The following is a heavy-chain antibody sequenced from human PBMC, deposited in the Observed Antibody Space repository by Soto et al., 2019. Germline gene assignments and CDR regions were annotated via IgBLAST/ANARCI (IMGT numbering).Heavy chain of an antibody. CDR1: GGSFSGYY. CDR2: INPSGST. D-gene: IGHD3-9*01. CDR3: AVKYSAFVTGVFRTAKKPHMDV. Sequence: QVQLQQWGAGLLKPSETLSLTCAVYGGSFSGYYWSWIRQPPGKGLEWIGEINPSGSTSYNPSLKSRVTISVNTSKNQSSLKMSSVTAAHTAVYYCAVKYSAFVTGVFRTAKKPHMDVWGKGTTVTVFS. V-gene: IGHV4-34*01. J-gene: IGHJ6*03.